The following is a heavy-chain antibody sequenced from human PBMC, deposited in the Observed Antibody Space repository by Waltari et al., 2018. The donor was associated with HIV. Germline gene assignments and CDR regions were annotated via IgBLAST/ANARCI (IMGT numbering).Heavy chain of an antibody. CDR3: ARSYDYGGNPIYYGMDV. D-gene: IGHD4-17*01. CDR2: MNPNSGNT. CDR1: GYTFTSYQ. V-gene: IGHV1-8*01. J-gene: IGHJ6*02. Sequence: QAQLVQSGAAVKKPGASEKVTCKASGYTFTSYQINSLRHATGQGLEWMRWMNPNSGNTGYAQKFQGRVTMTRNTSISTAYMELSSLRSEDTAVYYCARSYDYGGNPIYYGMDVWGQGTTVTVSS.